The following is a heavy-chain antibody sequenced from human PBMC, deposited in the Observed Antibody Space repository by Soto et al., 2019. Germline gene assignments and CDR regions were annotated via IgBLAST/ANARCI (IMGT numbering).Heavy chain of an antibody. CDR3: ARDKITGLFDY. CDR1: GGSFSGYY. D-gene: IGHD2-8*02. Sequence: SETLSLTCAVYGGSFSGYYWTWIRQPPGTGLEWIGEINHSGSTNYNPSLKSRVTISVDTSKNQFSLKLTSVTAADTAVYYCARDKITGLFDYCGQGTLVTVSS. CDR2: INHSGST. V-gene: IGHV4-34*01. J-gene: IGHJ4*02.